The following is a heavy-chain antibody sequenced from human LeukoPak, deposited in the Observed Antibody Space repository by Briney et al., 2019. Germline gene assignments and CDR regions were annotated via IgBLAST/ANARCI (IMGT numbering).Heavy chain of an antibody. CDR2: IYYSGRT. Sequence: PSETLSLTCTVSGGSISSSSYFWGWIRQAPGKGLEWIGSIYYSGRTYYNPSLKSPVTISVDTSKNQFSLKLSSVTAADTAVYYCARLDLASYYDSSGYLDYWGQGTLVTVSS. V-gene: IGHV4-39*01. J-gene: IGHJ4*02. D-gene: IGHD3-22*01. CDR1: GGSISSSSYF. CDR3: ARLDLASYYDSSGYLDY.